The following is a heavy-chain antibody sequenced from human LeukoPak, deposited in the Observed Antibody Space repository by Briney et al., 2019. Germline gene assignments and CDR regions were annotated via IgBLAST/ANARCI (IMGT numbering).Heavy chain of an antibody. CDR2: IHSSGST. Sequence: NPSDTLSLTCAVSGDSISTSYWWGWIRQPPGKGLEWIGYIHSSGSTYYNPSLKSRVTMLVDTSKNQFSLKLSSVTAADTAVYYCARARLRLDYWGQGTLVTVSS. CDR3: ARARLRLDY. V-gene: IGHV4-28*03. CDR1: GDSISTSYW. D-gene: IGHD4-17*01. J-gene: IGHJ4*02.